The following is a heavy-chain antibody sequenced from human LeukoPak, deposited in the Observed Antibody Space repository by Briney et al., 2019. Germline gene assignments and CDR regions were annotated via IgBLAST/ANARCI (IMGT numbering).Heavy chain of an antibody. CDR3: AREVEVGDGYNLDY. V-gene: IGHV4-61*02. CDR1: GGSISSGSYY. D-gene: IGHD5-24*01. Sequence: PSETLSLTCTVSGGSISSGSYYWSWIRQPAGKGLEWIGRIYTSGSTNYNPSLKSRVTISVDTSKNQFSLKLSSVTAADTAVYYCAREVEVGDGYNLDYWGQGTLVTVSS. CDR2: IYTSGST. J-gene: IGHJ4*02.